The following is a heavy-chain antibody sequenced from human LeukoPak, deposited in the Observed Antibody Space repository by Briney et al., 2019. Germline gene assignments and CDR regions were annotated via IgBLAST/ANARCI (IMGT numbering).Heavy chain of an antibody. Sequence: ASAKVSCKTPEGTLNNYAISWVPQAPGQSLEWMGVFIPIFGTADYAQKFQGRVTITADKSTSTAFLELSSLTSDDTAIYYCARDVFLGAVAGRRADYWGQGTLVTVSS. V-gene: IGHV1-69*06. CDR2: FIPIFGTA. J-gene: IGHJ4*02. D-gene: IGHD6-19*01. CDR3: ARDVFLGAVAGRRADY. CDR1: EGTLNNYA.